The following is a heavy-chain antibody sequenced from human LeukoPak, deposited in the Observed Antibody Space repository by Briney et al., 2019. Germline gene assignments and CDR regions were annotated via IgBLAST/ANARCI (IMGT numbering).Heavy chain of an antibody. D-gene: IGHD5-18*01. V-gene: IGHV4-59*01. Sequence: SETLSLTCTVSGDSISNYYWTWIRQPPGKEMEGIGYVYHTGGTKYNTSLKSRVTISVDPSKHQFSLRLTSVTAADTAVYYCARETRGYTYAVFDLWGQGTLVTVSS. J-gene: IGHJ4*02. CDR3: ARETRGYTYAVFDL. CDR2: VYHTGGT. CDR1: GDSISNYY.